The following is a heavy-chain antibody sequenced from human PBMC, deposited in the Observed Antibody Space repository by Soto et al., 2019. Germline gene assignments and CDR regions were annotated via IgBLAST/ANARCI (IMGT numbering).Heavy chain of an antibody. J-gene: IGHJ5*02. V-gene: IGHV4-4*02. CDR3: ARLTGFFTISTFDP. CDR2: IYHSGTT. CDR1: GDSVSSVNW. Sequence: PSETLSLTCGVSGDSVSSVNWWSWVRQPPGKGLEWIGEIYHSGTTNYNPSLTGRVTMSVDKSKNQFSLNLTSVTAADTAVYYCARLTGFFTISTFDPWGQGTLVTVSS. D-gene: IGHD2-8*01.